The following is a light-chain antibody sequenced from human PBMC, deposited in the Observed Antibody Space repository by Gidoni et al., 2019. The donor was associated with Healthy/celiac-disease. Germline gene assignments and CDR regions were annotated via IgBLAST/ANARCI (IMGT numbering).Light chain of an antibody. V-gene: IGKV3-20*01. CDR1: QSVSSSY. CDR2: GAS. J-gene: IGKJ4*01. Sequence: EIVLTQSPGTLSLSPGERATLSCRASQSVSSSYLAWYQQKPGQAPRLLIYGASSRATVIPDRFSGSGSGTDFTLTISRLDPEDFAVYYCQQYGSSPPKLTFGGGTKVEIK. CDR3: QQYGSSPPKLT.